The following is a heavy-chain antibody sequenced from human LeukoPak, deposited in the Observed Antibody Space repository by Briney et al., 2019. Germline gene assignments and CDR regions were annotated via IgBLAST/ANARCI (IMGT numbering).Heavy chain of an antibody. J-gene: IGHJ6*02. V-gene: IGHV1-2*02. Sequence: ASVKVSCKASGYTFTGYYMHWVRQAPGQGLEWMGWINPNSGGTNYAQKFQGRVTMTRDTSISIAYMELSRLRSDDTAVYYCARPPLLAPYGMDVWGQGTTVTVSS. CDR3: ARPPLLAPYGMDV. CDR1: GYTFTGYY. CDR2: INPNSGGT. D-gene: IGHD2-8*02.